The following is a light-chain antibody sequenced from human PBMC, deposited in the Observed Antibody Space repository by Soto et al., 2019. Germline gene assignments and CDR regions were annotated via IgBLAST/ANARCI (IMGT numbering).Light chain of an antibody. Sequence: DIQMTQSPSSLSASVGDRVTITCRASQSIGNFLNWYQQIPWKAPRLLMHATYSLETGVPSRFSGSGSGTYFTLTIISLQPEDFATYYCQQHYNIPLTFGGGTKVDIK. V-gene: IGKV1-39*01. CDR3: QQHYNIPLT. J-gene: IGKJ4*01. CDR1: QSIGNF. CDR2: ATY.